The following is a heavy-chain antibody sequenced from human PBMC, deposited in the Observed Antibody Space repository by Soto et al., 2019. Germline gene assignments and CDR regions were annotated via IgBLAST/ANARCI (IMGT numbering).Heavy chain of an antibody. J-gene: IGHJ6*02. CDR3: ARSIAARPPYYYCYGMDV. Sequence: PSETLSLTCTVSGGSISSSSYYWGWIRQPPGKGLEWIGSIYYSGSTYYNPSLKSRVTISVDTSKNQFSLKLSSVTAADTAVYYCARSIAARPPYYYCYGMDVWGQGTTVTGSS. D-gene: IGHD6-6*01. V-gene: IGHV4-39*01. CDR1: GGSISSSSYY. CDR2: IYYSGST.